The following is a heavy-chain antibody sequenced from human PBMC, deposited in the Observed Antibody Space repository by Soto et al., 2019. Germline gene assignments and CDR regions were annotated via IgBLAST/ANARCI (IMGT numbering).Heavy chain of an antibody. CDR3: ARSDLDCGGYCYGSYRD. Sequence: SETLSLTCTVSGGSISSSSYYWGWIRQPPGKGLEWIGSIYYSGSTYYNPSLKSRVTISVDTSKNQFSLKLSSVTAADTAVYYCARSDLDCGGYCYGSYRDWGQGTLVTVSS. J-gene: IGHJ4*02. V-gene: IGHV4-39*01. CDR1: GGSISSSSYY. CDR2: IYYSGST. D-gene: IGHD2-21*02.